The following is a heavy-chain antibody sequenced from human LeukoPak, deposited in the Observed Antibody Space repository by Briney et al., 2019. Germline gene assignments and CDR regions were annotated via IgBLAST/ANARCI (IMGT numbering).Heavy chain of an antibody. CDR2: IWFDGSNK. CDR3: ARDRGNSHFDY. CDR1: RFTFSNYG. Sequence: GGSLRLSCSASRFTFSNYGMHWVRQAPGKGLQWVAFIWFDGSNKYYADSVKSRFTISRDNSKNTLYLQINSLRAEDTAVYYCARDRGNSHFDYWGQGTLVTVSS. D-gene: IGHD3-10*01. J-gene: IGHJ4*02. V-gene: IGHV3-33*01.